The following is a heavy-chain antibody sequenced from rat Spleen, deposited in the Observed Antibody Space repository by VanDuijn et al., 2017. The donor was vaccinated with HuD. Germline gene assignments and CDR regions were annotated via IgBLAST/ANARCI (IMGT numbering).Heavy chain of an antibody. CDR2: ISISGGST. CDR1: GLSFSNYD. CDR3: TRGGYFRH. V-gene: IGHV5-25*01. Sequence: EVQLVESGGGLVQPGRSLKLSCTASGLSFSNYDMAWVRQAPTKGLEWVATISISGGSTYYRDSVKGRFTISRDTAQNTLYLQMNSPTSEDTATYYCTRGGYFRHWGQGVMVTVSS. J-gene: IGHJ2*01. D-gene: IGHD2-5*01.